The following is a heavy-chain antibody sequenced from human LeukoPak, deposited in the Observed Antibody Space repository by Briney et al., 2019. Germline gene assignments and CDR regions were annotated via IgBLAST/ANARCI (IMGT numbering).Heavy chain of an antibody. V-gene: IGHV4-34*01. CDR3: ARKLSSSWQPKYYFDY. CDR2: LNHSGRT. D-gene: IGHD6-13*01. CDR1: GGSISSYY. J-gene: IGHJ4*02. Sequence: SETLSLTCTVSGGSISSYYWSWIRQTPGKGLEWSGELNHSGRTNYDPSVKGRVTISVDKSKNQFSLKLSSVTAADTAVYYCARKLSSSWQPKYYFDYWGQGTLVTVSS.